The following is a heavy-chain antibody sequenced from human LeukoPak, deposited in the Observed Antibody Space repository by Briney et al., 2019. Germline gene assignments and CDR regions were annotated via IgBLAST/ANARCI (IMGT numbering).Heavy chain of an antibody. D-gene: IGHD5-18*01. CDR3: AKADTAMVSYYFDY. V-gene: IGHV3-7*03. CDR1: GFTFSDFW. J-gene: IGHJ4*02. Sequence: GGSLRLSCVASGFTFSDFWMDWVRQAPGKGLEWVAYIKQDGREKYYVDSVKGRFTISRDNAKNSLYLEMNSLRVEDTAVYYCAKADTAMVSYYFDYWGQGTLVTVSS. CDR2: IKQDGREK.